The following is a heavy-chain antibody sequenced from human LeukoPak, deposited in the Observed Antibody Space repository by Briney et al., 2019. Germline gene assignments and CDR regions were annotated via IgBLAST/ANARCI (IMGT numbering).Heavy chain of an antibody. D-gene: IGHD3-22*01. CDR2: IKQDGTEK. V-gene: IGHV3-7*03. Sequence: PGESLRLSCAASGFTFTTYWMSWVRQAPGKGLEWVANIKQDGTEKYYVDSVKGRFTISRDNSKNTLYLQMNSLRAEDTAVYYCTKDQGDYYDSSGYSFGYWGQGTLVTVSS. J-gene: IGHJ4*02. CDR3: TKDQGDYYDSSGYSFGY. CDR1: GFTFTTYW.